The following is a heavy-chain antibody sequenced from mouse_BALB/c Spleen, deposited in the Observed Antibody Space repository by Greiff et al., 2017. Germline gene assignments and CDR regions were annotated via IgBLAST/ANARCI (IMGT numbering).Heavy chain of an antibody. Sequence: EVQLVESGGGLVQPGGSLKLSCAASGFTFSSYGMSWVRQTPDKRLELVATINSNGGSTYYPDSVKGRFTISRDNAKNTLYLQMSSLKSEDTAMYYCARITTRAMDYWGQGTSVTVSS. D-gene: IGHD1-1*01. V-gene: IGHV5-6-3*01. CDR3: ARITTRAMDY. J-gene: IGHJ4*01. CDR2: INSNGGST. CDR1: GFTFSSYG.